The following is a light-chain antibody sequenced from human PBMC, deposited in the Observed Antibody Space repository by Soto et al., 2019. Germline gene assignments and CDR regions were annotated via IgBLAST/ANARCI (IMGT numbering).Light chain of an antibody. V-gene: IGLV1-47*01. CDR3: ATWDDSLGGPWM. CDR2: RND. J-gene: IGLJ3*02. CDR1: SSTIGSNY. Sequence: QLVLTQPPSASGTPGQRVTISCSGSSSTIGSNYVYWYQQLPGMAPKRLIYRNDQRPSGVPDRFSGSKSGTSASLAISGLRSEDEADYYCATWDDSLGGPWMFGGGTQLTVL.